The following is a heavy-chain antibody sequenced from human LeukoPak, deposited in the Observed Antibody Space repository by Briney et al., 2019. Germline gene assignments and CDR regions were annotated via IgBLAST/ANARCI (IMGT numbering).Heavy chain of an antibody. CDR3: ARDPPIMVRGVIDYYYYYMDV. Sequence: GASVKVSCKASGYTFTSYYMHWVRQAPGQGLEWMGIINPSGGSTSYAQKLQGRVTMTTDTSTSTAYMELRSLRSDDTAVYYCARDPPIMVRGVIDYYYYYMDVWGKGTTVTISS. CDR2: INPSGGST. V-gene: IGHV1-46*01. J-gene: IGHJ6*03. CDR1: GYTFTSYY. D-gene: IGHD3-10*01.